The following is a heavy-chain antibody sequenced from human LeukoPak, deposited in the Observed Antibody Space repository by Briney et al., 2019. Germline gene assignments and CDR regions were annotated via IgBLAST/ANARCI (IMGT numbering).Heavy chain of an antibody. D-gene: IGHD1-1*01. J-gene: IGHJ4*02. V-gene: IGHV1-69*13. CDR3: ARVGLATGPRYYFDY. Sequence: ASVKVSCKASGGTFSSYAISWVRQAPGQGLEWMGGIIPIFGTANYAQKFQGRVTITADESTSTAYMELSSLRSEDTAVYYCARVGLATGPRYYFDYWGQGTLVTVSS. CDR1: GGTFSSYA. CDR2: IIPIFGTA.